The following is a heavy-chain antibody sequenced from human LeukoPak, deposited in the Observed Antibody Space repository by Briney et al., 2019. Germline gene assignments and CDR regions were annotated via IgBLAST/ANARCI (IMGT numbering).Heavy chain of an antibody. D-gene: IGHD3-10*01. CDR1: GFTFSSYE. CDR3: AKSPKSPAISMVRGTSQYNYYMDV. J-gene: IGHJ6*03. V-gene: IGHV3-48*03. Sequence: GGSLRLSCAASGFTFSSYEMNWVRQAPGKGLEWVSYISSSGSTIYYADSVKGRFTISRDNAKNSLYLQMNSLKAEDTAVYYCAKSPKSPAISMVRGTSQYNYYMDVWGKGTTVTISS. CDR2: ISSSGSTI.